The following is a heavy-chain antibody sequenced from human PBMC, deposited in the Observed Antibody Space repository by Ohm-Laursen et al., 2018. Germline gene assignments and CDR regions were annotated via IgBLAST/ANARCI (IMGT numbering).Heavy chain of an antibody. D-gene: IGHD4-17*01. CDR1: GFTFSSHA. V-gene: IGHV3-23*01. Sequence: SLRLSCTAFGFTFSSHAMTWVRQAPGKGLEWVSLISGSGGKTYYADSVKGRFTISRDNSKNTLFLQMNNLRAEDTAVYYCAKGIYDYALDDWGQGTLVTVSS. CDR3: AKGIYDYALDD. J-gene: IGHJ4*02. CDR2: ISGSGGKT.